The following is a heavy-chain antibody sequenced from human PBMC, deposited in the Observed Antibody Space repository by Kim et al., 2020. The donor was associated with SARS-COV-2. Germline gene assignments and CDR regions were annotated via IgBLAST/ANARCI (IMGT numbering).Heavy chain of an antibody. CDR2: QDGSGK. CDR3: ARLFDP. Sequence: QDGSGKNYGDSVKGRFTISRDNAKNSLYLQMRSLRAEDTAVYYCARLFDPWGQGTLVTVSS. J-gene: IGHJ5*02. V-gene: IGHV3-7*04.